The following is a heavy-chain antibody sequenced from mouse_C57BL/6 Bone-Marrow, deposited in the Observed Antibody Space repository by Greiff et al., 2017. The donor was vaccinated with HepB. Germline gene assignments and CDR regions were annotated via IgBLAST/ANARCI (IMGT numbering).Heavy chain of an antibody. J-gene: IGHJ3*01. CDR2: IRNKANGYTT. D-gene: IGHD1-1*01. CDR3: ARPYYYGSSSYAY. V-gene: IGHV7-3*01. CDR1: GFTFTDYY. Sequence: EVKVVESGGGLVQPGGSLSLSCAASGFTFTDYYMSWVRQPPGKALEWLGFIRNKANGYTTEYSASVKGRFTISRDNSQSILYLQMNALRAEDSATYYCARPYYYGSSSYAYWGQGTLVTVSA.